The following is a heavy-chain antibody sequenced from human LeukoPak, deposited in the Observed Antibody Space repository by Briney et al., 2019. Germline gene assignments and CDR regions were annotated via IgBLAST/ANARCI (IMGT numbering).Heavy chain of an antibody. V-gene: IGHV4-4*07. J-gene: IGHJ4*02. CDR1: GDSINSYY. D-gene: IGHD3-22*01. CDR3: ARAGTDGYSHFDY. CDR2: IYTSGT. Sequence: SXXLSLTCTVSGDSINSYYWSWLRQPAGKGLEWIGRIYTSGTDYNPSLKSGVTMSGDTSKNQFSLKLSSVTAADTAVYYCARAGTDGYSHFDYWGQGTLVTVSS.